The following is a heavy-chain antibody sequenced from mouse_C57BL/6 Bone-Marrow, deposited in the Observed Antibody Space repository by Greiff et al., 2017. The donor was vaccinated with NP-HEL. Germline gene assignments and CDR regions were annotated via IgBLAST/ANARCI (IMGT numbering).Heavy chain of an antibody. Sequence: EVKLMESGGGLVQPGGSLKLSCAASGFTFRDYGMAWVRQAPRKGPEWVAFLSNLAYSIYYADTVTGRFTISREHAKNTLYLEMSSLRSEDTAMYYCAREGYDGVAYWGQGTLVTVSA. CDR2: LSNLAYSI. D-gene: IGHD2-14*01. V-gene: IGHV5-15*01. CDR3: AREGYDGVAY. J-gene: IGHJ3*01. CDR1: GFTFRDYG.